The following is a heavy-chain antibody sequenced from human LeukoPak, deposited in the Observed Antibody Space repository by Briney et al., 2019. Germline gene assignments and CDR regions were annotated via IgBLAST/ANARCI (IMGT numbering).Heavy chain of an antibody. D-gene: IGHD1-26*01. V-gene: IGHV3-30*04. Sequence: QTGGSLRLSCAASGFTFSSYAMHWVRQAPGKGLEWVAVISYDGRNKYYADSVKGRFTISRDNSKNTLYLQMNSLRAEDTAVYYCARSRRRELLGTSFDYWGQGTLVTVSS. CDR1: GFTFSSYA. CDR2: ISYDGRNK. J-gene: IGHJ4*02. CDR3: ARSRRRELLGTSFDY.